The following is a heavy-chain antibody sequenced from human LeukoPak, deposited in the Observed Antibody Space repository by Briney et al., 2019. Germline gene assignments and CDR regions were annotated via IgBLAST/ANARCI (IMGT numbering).Heavy chain of an antibody. CDR3: AKDQPGYFRGPFDY. J-gene: IGHJ4*02. D-gene: IGHD3-9*01. V-gene: IGHV3-30*18. CDR2: ISFDGSDT. CDR1: GFTVSSNY. Sequence: PGGSLRLSCAASGFTVSSNYMSWVRQAPGKGLEWVAVISFDGSDTYYTDSMKGRFTISRDNSKNSLYLEMISLRPDDTAVYYCAKDQPGYFRGPFDYWGQGTLVTVS.